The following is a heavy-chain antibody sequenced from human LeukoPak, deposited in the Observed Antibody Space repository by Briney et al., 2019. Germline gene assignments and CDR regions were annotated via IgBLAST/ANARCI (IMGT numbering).Heavy chain of an antibody. CDR2: ISSSSSYI. Sequence: GGSLRLSCAASGFTFSSYSMNWVRQAPGKGLEWVSSISSSSSYIYYAGSVKGRFTISRDNAKNSLYLQMNSLRAVDTAVYYCASYYYYYYMDVWGKGTPVTVSS. CDR3: ASYYYYYYMDV. J-gene: IGHJ6*03. V-gene: IGHV3-21*01. CDR1: GFTFSSYS.